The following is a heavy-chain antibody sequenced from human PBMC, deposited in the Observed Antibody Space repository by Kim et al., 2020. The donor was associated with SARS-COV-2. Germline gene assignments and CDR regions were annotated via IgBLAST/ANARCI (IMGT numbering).Heavy chain of an antibody. CDR1: GGSFSGYY. D-gene: IGHD3-10*01. Sequence: SETLSLTCAVYGGSFSGYYWSWIRQPPGKGLEWIGEINHSGSTNYNPSLKSRVTISVDTSKNQFSLKLSSVTAADTAVYYCARGPRGSGSYYNYYYYGMDVWGQGTTVTVSS. J-gene: IGHJ6*02. CDR3: ARGPRGSGSYYNYYYYGMDV. CDR2: INHSGST. V-gene: IGHV4-34*01.